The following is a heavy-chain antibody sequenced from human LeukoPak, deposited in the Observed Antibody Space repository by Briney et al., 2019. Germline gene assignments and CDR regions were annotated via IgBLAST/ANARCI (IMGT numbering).Heavy chain of an antibody. CDR3: ARAGGVTDY. J-gene: IGHJ4*02. Sequence: GGSLRLSCAASGFTFSSYSMNWVRRAPGKGLEWVSYISSSSSTIYYADSVKGRFTISRDNAKNSLYLQMNSLRAEDTAVYYCARAGGVTDYWGQGTLVTVPS. V-gene: IGHV3-48*04. CDR1: GFTFSSYS. CDR2: ISSSSSTI. D-gene: IGHD3-16*01.